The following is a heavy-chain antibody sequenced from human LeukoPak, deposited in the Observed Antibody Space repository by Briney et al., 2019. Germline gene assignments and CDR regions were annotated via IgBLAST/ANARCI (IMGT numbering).Heavy chain of an antibody. CDR3: AYGGSTRPFDY. J-gene: IGHJ4*02. Sequence: GGSLRLSCAASGFTFSSYEMNWVRQAPGKGLEWVSYISSSGSTIYYADSVKGRSTISRDNAKNSLYLQMNSLRAEDTAVYYCAYGGSTRPFDYWGQGTLVTVSS. D-gene: IGHD5-12*01. V-gene: IGHV3-48*03. CDR1: GFTFSSYE. CDR2: ISSSGSTI.